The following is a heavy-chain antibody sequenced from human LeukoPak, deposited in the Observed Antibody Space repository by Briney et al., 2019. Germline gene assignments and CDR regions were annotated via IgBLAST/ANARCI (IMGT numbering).Heavy chain of an antibody. J-gene: IGHJ5*02. CDR2: IYYSGST. D-gene: IGHD3-22*01. CDR1: GASISSYY. V-gene: IGHV4-59*01. CDR3: ARHRYYYDSSGYYYQP. Sequence: SETVSLTCTVSGASISSYYWSWIRQPPGKGREGIGYIYYSGSTNYNPSLKSRVTISVDTSKNQFSLRLSSVTAADTAVYYCARHRYYYDSSGYYYQPWGQGTLVTVSS.